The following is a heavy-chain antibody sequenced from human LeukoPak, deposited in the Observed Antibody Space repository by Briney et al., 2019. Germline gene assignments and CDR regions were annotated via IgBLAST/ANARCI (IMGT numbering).Heavy chain of an antibody. CDR1: GFTFSTYW. CDR3: ARYRGSGGQRLDY. D-gene: IGHD3-16*01. Sequence: GGSLRLSCAASGFTFSTYWMTWVRQAPGKGLEWVANIKQDGTEKYYVDSVKGRFTVSRDNANNSLYLQMNSLRAEDTAVYYCARYRGSGGQRLDYWGQGTLVTVSS. J-gene: IGHJ4*02. CDR2: IKQDGTEK. V-gene: IGHV3-7*01.